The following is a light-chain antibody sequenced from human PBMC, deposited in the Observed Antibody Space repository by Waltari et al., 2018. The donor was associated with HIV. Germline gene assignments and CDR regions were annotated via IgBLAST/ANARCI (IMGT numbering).Light chain of an antibody. J-gene: IGKJ2*03. V-gene: IGKV3-15*01. Sequence: EIVMTQSPATLSVSPGERATLSCRASQSVKNNLAWYQQKPGQAPRLLIYGASTRATGIPARFSGSGSVAEFTLTISGLEPEDFAVYYCHYYGTTPYSFGQGTKLEI. CDR3: HYYGTTPYS. CDR1: QSVKNN. CDR2: GAS.